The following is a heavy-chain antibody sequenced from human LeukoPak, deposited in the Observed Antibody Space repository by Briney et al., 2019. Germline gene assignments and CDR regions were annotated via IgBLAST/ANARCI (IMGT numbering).Heavy chain of an antibody. J-gene: IGHJ4*02. Sequence: PGGSLRLSCAASGFTFSSYAMHWVRQAPGKGLEWVAVISYDGSNKYYADSVKGRFTISRDNSKNTLYLQMNSLRAEDTAVYYCARETITGYSYGYDFDYWGQGTLVTVSS. CDR2: ISYDGSNK. V-gene: IGHV3-30-3*01. D-gene: IGHD5-18*01. CDR3: ARETITGYSYGYDFDY. CDR1: GFTFSSYA.